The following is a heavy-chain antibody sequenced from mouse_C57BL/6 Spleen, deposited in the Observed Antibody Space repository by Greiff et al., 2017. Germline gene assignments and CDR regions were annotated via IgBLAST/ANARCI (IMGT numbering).Heavy chain of an antibody. CDR1: GYTFTDYY. CDR2: INPNNGGT. V-gene: IGHV1-26*01. J-gene: IGHJ2*01. CDR3: ARERNLAYFDY. Sequence: VQLQQSGPELVKPGASVKISCKASGYTFTDYYMNWVKQSHGKSLEWIGDINPNNGGTSYNQKFKGKATLTVDKSSSTAYMELRSLTSEDSAVYYCARERNLAYFDYWGQGTTLTVSS.